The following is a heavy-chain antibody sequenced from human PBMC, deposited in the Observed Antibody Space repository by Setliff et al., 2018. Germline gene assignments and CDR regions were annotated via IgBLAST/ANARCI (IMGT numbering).Heavy chain of an antibody. V-gene: IGHV3-23*01. CDR1: GFTFTNYA. CDR2: ISTSGVST. J-gene: IGHJ4*02. D-gene: IGHD6-6*01. CDR3: ARGSYSSSF. Sequence: PGGSLRLSCAASGFTFTNYAMNWVRQAPGKGLEWVSGISTSGVSTYYADSVKGRFTLSRDNSKNTLYLQMNSLRAEDTAVYYCARGSYSSSFGGQGTLVTVSS.